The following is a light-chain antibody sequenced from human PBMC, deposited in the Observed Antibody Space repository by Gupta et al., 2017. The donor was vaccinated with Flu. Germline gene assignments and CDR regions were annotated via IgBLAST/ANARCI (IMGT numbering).Light chain of an antibody. CDR2: DVS. CDR3: CSYAGSYTPRAV. V-gene: IGLV2-11*01. Sequence: QSALTQPRSVSGSPGQSVTISCTGTSSDVGGYNYVSWYQQHPGKAPKLMIYDVSKRPSGVPDRFSGSKSGNTASLTISGLQAEDEADYYCCSYAGSYTPRAVFGGGTKLTVL. CDR1: SSDVGGYNY. J-gene: IGLJ2*01.